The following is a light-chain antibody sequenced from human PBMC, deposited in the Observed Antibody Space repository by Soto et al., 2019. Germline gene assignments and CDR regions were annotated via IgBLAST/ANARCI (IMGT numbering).Light chain of an antibody. CDR2: QVS. V-gene: IGLV2-14*01. CDR1: SSDVGGYYH. CDR3: SSYTSSNTFYV. J-gene: IGLJ1*01. Sequence: QSALTQPASVSGSPGQSITISCTGTSSDVGGYYHVSWYQHHPGKAPKLMIYQVSNRPSGVSNRFSGSKSGNTASLTISGLQAEDEADYYCSSYTSSNTFYVFGTGTKLTVL.